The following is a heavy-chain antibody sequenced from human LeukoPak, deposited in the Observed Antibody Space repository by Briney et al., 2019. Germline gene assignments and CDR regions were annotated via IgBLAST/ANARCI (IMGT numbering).Heavy chain of an antibody. Sequence: GGSLRLSCATSGFSFSTFWMYWARQAPGKGLEWVATIKPDGSEKFYVDSVKGRFTVSRDNAKKSLYLQMNSLTAEDTAVYYCAGDPNPSVLGFWGPGTLVTVSS. CDR1: GFSFSTFW. CDR2: IKPDGSEK. J-gene: IGHJ4*02. CDR3: AGDPNPSVLGF. D-gene: IGHD5/OR15-5a*01. V-gene: IGHV3-7*01.